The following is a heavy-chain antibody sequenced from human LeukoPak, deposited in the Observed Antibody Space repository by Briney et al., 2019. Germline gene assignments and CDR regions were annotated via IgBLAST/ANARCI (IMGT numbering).Heavy chain of an antibody. D-gene: IGHD1-26*01. V-gene: IGHV3-11*01. CDR1: GFTFSRYY. J-gene: IGHJ4*02. CDR3: TRAVGLGPGAHFDQ. Sequence: PGGSLRLSCAASGFTFSRYYMSWVRHTPGKGLEWISYIPTSGISVQYADSVRGRFTASRDDAKNSLHLQMDSLRVEDTAVYYCTRAVGLGPGAHFDQWGQGALVSVSS. CDR2: IPTSGISV.